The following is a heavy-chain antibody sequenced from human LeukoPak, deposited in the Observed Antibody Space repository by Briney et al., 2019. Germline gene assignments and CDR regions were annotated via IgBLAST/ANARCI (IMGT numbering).Heavy chain of an antibody. Sequence: SETLSLTCTVSGGSISSSSHYWGWIRQPPGKGLEWIGSIYYSGSTYYNPSLKSRVTISVDTSKNQFSLKLSSVTTADTAVYYCARRRLGLFYFFDYWGQGTLVTVSS. V-gene: IGHV4-39*01. CDR1: GGSISSSSHY. J-gene: IGHJ4*02. CDR3: ARRRLGLFYFFDY. D-gene: IGHD2-21*01. CDR2: IYYSGST.